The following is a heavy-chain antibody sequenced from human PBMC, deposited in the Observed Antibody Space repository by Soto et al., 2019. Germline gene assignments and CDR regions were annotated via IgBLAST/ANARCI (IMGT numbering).Heavy chain of an antibody. D-gene: IGHD2-21*02. V-gene: IGHV1-2*04. CDR2: INPNGGGR. CDR1: GYTFTGFH. CDR3: ARGSVRPPTAFDS. Sequence: QVQLVQSGAEVKQPGASVKVSCKASGYTFTGFHIHWVRQAPGQGLEWMGWINPNGGGRNYAQKSQGCAXXTXDXXSSTADMELSRLKSGDTAVYYCARGSVRPPTAFDSRGQGPLVTVSS. J-gene: IGHJ4*02.